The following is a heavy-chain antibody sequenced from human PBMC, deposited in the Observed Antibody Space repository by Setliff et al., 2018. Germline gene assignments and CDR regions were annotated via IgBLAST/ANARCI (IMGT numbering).Heavy chain of an antibody. CDR2: IYHSGST. CDR3: ARTVTNGFYPDS. D-gene: IGHD4-17*01. CDR1: GGSISSSNW. Sequence: SSETLSLTCAVSGGSISSSNWWSWVRQPPGKGLEWIGEIYHSGSTNYNPSLKSRVTISVDTSKNQFSLKLSSVTAADTAVYYCARTVTNGFYPDSWGQGTLVTVSS. J-gene: IGHJ5*01. V-gene: IGHV4-4*02.